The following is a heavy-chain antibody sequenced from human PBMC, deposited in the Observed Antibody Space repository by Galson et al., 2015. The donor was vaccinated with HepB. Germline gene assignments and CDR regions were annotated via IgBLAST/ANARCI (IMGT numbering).Heavy chain of an antibody. Sequence: CAISGDSVSSNSAAWNWIRQSPSRGLEWLGRTYYRSKWYNDYAVSVKSRITINPDTSKNQFSLQLNSVTPEDTAVYYCARSIVGATWAGNWFDPWGQGTLVTVSS. D-gene: IGHD1-26*01. J-gene: IGHJ5*02. V-gene: IGHV6-1*01. CDR3: ARSIVGATWAGNWFDP. CDR2: TYYRSKWYN. CDR1: GDSVSSNSAA.